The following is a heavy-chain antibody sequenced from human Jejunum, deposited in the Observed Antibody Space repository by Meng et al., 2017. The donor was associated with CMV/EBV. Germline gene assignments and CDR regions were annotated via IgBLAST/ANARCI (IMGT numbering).Heavy chain of an antibody. CDR3: ARERPGSGYQVTDY. J-gene: IGHJ4*02. CDR2: ITPYNGNT. V-gene: IGHV1-18*01. Sequence: GYVFNTKGISWVRQASGQGFEWIGWITPYNGNTKLADKFQGRVTLTTDSSTRTVYMDLRRLTPDDTAMYYCARERPGSGYQVTDYWGQGTRVTVSS. CDR1: GYVFNTKG. D-gene: IGHD2-2*01.